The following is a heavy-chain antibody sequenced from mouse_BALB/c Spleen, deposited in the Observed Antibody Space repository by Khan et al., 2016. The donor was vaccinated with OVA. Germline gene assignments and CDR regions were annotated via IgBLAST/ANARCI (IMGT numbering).Heavy chain of an antibody. J-gene: IGHJ4*01. Sequence: VQLQESGPALVAPSQSLSITCTISGFSLTNYGVHWVRQPPGKGLEWLVVIWSDGSTTYNSALKSRLSLSKDNSKSQVFLKMNSLQTDDTAMYYCARQPYYHYYIMDYWGQGTSVTVSS. D-gene: IGHD2-10*01. CDR2: IWSDGST. V-gene: IGHV2-6-1*01. CDR3: ARQPYYHYYIMDY. CDR1: GFSLTNYG.